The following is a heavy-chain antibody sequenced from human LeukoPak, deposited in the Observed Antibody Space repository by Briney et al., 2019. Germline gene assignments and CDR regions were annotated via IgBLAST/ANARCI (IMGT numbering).Heavy chain of an antibody. Sequence: GGSLRLSCAASGFTFSSYDMHWVRQATGKGLEWVSAIGTAGDTYYPGSMKGRFTISRDNADNSLYLQMNSLRDDDTAVYYCARDPSRGSSWSSYFDSWGQGTLVTVSS. J-gene: IGHJ4*02. CDR3: ARDPSRGSSWSSYFDS. V-gene: IGHV3-13*01. CDR1: GFTFSSYD. D-gene: IGHD6-13*01. CDR2: IGTAGDT.